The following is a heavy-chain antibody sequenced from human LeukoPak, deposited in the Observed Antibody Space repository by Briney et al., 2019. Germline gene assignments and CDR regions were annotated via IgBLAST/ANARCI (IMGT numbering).Heavy chain of an antibody. CDR1: GGSISSSKW. CDR3: ARVLLWFGQYGGIRWFDP. V-gene: IGHV4-4*02. J-gene: IGHJ5*02. CDR2: IYHSGST. Sequence: SGTLSLTCAVSGGSISSSKWWSWVRQPPGKGLEWIGEIYHSGSTNYNPSLKSRVTISVDKSKNQFSLKLSSVTAADTAVYYCARVLLWFGQYGGIRWFDPWGQGTLVTVSS. D-gene: IGHD3-10*01.